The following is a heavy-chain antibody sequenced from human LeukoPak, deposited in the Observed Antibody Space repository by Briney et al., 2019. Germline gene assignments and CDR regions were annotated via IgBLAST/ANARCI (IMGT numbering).Heavy chain of an antibody. CDR1: GYTFTDYS. J-gene: IGHJ3*02. Sequence: ASVTVSCKASGYTFTDYSMHWVRQAPGQGLEWMGWMNPNSGGTNHAQTFQGRVTMTRDTSISTAYMELTSLRSDDTAVYCCARESPRSGYYYGDDAFDIWGQGTMVTVSS. V-gene: IGHV1-2*02. D-gene: IGHD3-22*01. CDR3: ARESPRSGYYYGDDAFDI. CDR2: MNPNSGGT.